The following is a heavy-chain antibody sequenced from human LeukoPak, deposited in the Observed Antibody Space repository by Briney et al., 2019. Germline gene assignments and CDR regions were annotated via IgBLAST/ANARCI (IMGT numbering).Heavy chain of an antibody. D-gene: IGHD3-9*01. CDR1: GGSISNTSYF. Sequence: NPSETLSLTCTVSGGSISNTSYFWGWIRQPPGKGLEWIGSIYYSGSTFNNPSLKSRVTISVDTSKNQFSLKLSSVTAADTAVYYCARHLYDILTGYAYYFDYWGQGTLVTVSS. CDR2: IYYSGST. J-gene: IGHJ4*02. V-gene: IGHV4-39*01. CDR3: ARHLYDILTGYAYYFDY.